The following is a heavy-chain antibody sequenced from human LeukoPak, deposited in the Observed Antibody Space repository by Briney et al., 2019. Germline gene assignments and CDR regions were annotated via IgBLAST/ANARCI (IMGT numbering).Heavy chain of an antibody. V-gene: IGHV3-21*01. CDR3: ARGEPYYYDSSGYPEPDFDY. CDR1: GFTHSSYS. D-gene: IGHD3-22*01. J-gene: IGHJ4*02. Sequence: PGGSLRLSCAASGFTHSSYSTHWVPQAPGKGLEWVSSISSSRSYIYYADSVKDRFPISRDNAKNSMYLQMNSPRAEDTAVYYCARGEPYYYDSSGYPEPDFDYWGQGTLVTVSS. CDR2: ISSSRSYI.